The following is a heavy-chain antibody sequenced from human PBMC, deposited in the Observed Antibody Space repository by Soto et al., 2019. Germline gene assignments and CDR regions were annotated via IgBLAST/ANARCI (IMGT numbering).Heavy chain of an antibody. CDR1: GGTFSGYA. CDR3: ARVIVVVPAARDYYGMDV. CDR2: IIPIFGTA. V-gene: IGHV1-69*13. Sequence: ASVKVSCKASGGTFSGYAISWVRQAPGQGLEWMGGIIPIFGTANYAQKFQGRVTITADESTSTAYMELSSLRSEDTAVYYCARVIVVVPAARDYYGMDVWGQGTTVTVSS. J-gene: IGHJ6*02. D-gene: IGHD2-2*01.